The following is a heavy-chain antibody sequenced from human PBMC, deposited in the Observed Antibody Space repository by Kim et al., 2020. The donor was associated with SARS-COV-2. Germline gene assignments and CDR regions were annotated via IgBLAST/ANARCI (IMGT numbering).Heavy chain of an antibody. V-gene: IGHV4-39*01. CDR3: ASLHAPWYYDILTGYYGGVFDY. Sequence: SETLSLTCTVSGGSISSSSYYWGWIRQPPGKGLEWIGSIYYSGSTYYNPSLKSRVTISVDTSKNQFSLKLSSVTAADTAVYYCASLHAPWYYDILTGYYGGVFDYWGQGTLVTVSS. J-gene: IGHJ4*02. CDR1: GGSISSSSYY. D-gene: IGHD3-9*01. CDR2: IYYSGST.